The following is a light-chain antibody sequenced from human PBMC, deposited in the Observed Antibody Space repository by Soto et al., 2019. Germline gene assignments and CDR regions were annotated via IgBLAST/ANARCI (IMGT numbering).Light chain of an antibody. CDR3: QQYSSDST. CDR2: RAS. Sequence: DIQMTQSPSTLSASVGDRVTITCRASQNINNWLAWYQQKPGKAPKLLIYRASSLENGVPSRFSGRGSGTDFISTITSLQPDDFATYYCQQYSSDSTFGQGTKVEIK. J-gene: IGKJ1*01. V-gene: IGKV1-5*03. CDR1: QNINNW.